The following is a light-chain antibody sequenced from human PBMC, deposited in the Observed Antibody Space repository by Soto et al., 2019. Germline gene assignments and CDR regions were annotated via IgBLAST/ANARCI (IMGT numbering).Light chain of an antibody. CDR1: QSVSSNH. V-gene: IGKV3-20*01. CDR2: GAS. Sequence: EIVLTQSPGTLSLSPGERATLSCRASQSVSSNHLAWYQQKPGQAPRLLIYGASTRASGIPDRFSGSGSGTDFTLTISRLEPEDSAVYYCQQFDGSPYTFGQGTKLEIK. J-gene: IGKJ2*01. CDR3: QQFDGSPYT.